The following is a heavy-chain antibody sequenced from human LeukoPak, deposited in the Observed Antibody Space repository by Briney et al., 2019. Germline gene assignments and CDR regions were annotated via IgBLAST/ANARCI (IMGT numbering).Heavy chain of an antibody. CDR1: GFTFSSYW. J-gene: IGHJ5*02. D-gene: IGHD2-2*01. CDR3: ARGWACSSTSCYGPPDWFDP. V-gene: IGHV3-74*01. CDR2: ISSDGSST. Sequence: GGSLRLSCAASGFTFSSYWMHWVRQAPGKGLVWVSRISSDGSSTSYADSVKGRFTISRDNAKNTLYLQMNSLRAEDTAVYYCARGWACSSTSCYGPPDWFDPWGQGTLVTVSS.